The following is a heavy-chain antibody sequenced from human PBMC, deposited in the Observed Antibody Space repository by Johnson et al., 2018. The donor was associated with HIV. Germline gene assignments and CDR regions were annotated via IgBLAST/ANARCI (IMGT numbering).Heavy chain of an antibody. D-gene: IGHD3-16*01. V-gene: IGHV3-NL1*01. CDR2: IYSGGNT. CDR1: GFTFSNYA. CDR3: ATCSDQVLLGGDVFDM. Sequence: QVQLVESGGGVVHPGRSLRLSCAASGFTFSNYAMHWVRQAPGKGLEWVSVIYSGGNTYYADSVKGRFNISRDNSENTLYLQMNSLGGEDTAVYYCATCSDQVLLGGDVFDMRGRGTMVTVSS. J-gene: IGHJ3*02.